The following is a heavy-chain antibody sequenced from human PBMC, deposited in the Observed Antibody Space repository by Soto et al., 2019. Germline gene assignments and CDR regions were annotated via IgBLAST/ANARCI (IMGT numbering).Heavy chain of an antibody. CDR3: AREDDGGDREYYGLDV. CDR1: GGSISSDIYH. D-gene: IGHD2-21*02. J-gene: IGHJ6*02. V-gene: IGHV4-30-4*08. Sequence: QVHLQQSGPGLVRPSQTLSLTCTVSGGSISSDIYHWTWIRQSPGKGLEWIGYIYYSGSIFYNPSFKSRVTISVDTSKNQFSLQLSSVTAADTAVYFCAREDDGGDREYYGLDVWGQGTTVTVSS. CDR2: IYYSGSI.